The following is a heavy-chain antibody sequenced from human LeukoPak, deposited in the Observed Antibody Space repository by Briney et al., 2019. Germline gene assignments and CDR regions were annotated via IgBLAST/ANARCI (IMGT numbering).Heavy chain of an antibody. Sequence: GGSLRLSCVASGFTFNSYAMNWVRQAPGKGLEWVAVISFDESHEYYADSVKGRFTISRDNSKNTLYLQMNSLRAEDTAVYYCAKDSGLGIAVAGDFDYWGQGTLVTVSS. J-gene: IGHJ4*02. D-gene: IGHD6-19*01. CDR2: ISFDESHE. CDR3: AKDSGLGIAVAGDFDY. CDR1: GFTFNSYA. V-gene: IGHV3-30*04.